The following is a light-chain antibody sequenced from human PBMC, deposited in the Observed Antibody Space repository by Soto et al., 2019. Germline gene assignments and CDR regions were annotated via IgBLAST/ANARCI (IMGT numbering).Light chain of an antibody. J-gene: IGKJ1*01. CDR3: QHYGSSLWT. CDR2: DAS. Sequence: EIVMTQSPGTLSLSPGERATHSCRASQIVSTNYLAWYQQKPGRPPRLLIYDASRRATGIPDRFSGSGSGTDFTLTISGLEPEDFVVYYCQHYGSSLWTFGQGTKV. V-gene: IGKV3-20*01. CDR1: QIVSTNY.